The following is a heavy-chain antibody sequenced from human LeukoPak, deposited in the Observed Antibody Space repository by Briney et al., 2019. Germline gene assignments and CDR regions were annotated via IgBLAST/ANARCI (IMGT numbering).Heavy chain of an antibody. CDR3: ARGDYRNQRSNNWFDP. D-gene: IGHD4-11*01. V-gene: IGHV4-34*01. CDR2: ISHSGST. Sequence: PSETLSLTCAVYGESFRAYYWTWLRQPPGKGLEWIGEISHSGSTNYNPSLKSRVTISVDTSKNQFSLRLSSVTAADTAVYYCARGDYRNQRSNNWFDPWGQGTLVTVSS. J-gene: IGHJ5*02. CDR1: GESFRAYY.